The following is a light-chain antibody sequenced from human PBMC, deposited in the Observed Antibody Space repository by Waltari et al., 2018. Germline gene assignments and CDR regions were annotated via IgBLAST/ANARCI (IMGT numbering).Light chain of an antibody. CDR3: QQRSIWPPLT. J-gene: IGKJ4*01. CDR1: QSVGTS. CDR2: DAS. V-gene: IGKV3-11*01. Sequence: EVVLTQSPATLSLSPGERATLYCRASQSVGTSLAWYQQKPGQAPRLLIVDASNRAAGIPGRFSGRGSGTDFTLTITNLEPEDFAVYYCQQRSIWPPLTFCGGTHVDVK.